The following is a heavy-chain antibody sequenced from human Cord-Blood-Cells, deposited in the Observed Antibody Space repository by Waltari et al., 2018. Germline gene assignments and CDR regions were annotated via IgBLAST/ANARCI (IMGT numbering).Heavy chain of an antibody. V-gene: IGHV4-4*07. CDR1: GGSISSYY. CDR3: AREVVPAAPKTYYYYYYMDV. CDR2: IYTSGST. Sequence: QVQLQESGPGLVKPSETQSLTCTVSGGSISSYYWSWIRQPAGKGLEWIGRIYTSGSTNYNPSLKSRVTMSVDTSKNQFSLKLSSVTAADTAVYYCAREVVPAAPKTYYYYYYMDVWGKGTTVTVSS. J-gene: IGHJ6*03. D-gene: IGHD2-2*01.